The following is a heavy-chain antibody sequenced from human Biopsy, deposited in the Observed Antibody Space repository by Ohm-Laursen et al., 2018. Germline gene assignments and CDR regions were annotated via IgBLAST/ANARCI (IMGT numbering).Heavy chain of an antibody. J-gene: IGHJ2*01. CDR3: VREPKTGTAEAWYFDL. D-gene: IGHD3-9*01. CDR1: GASVKTSGYF. CDR2: ISYNERT. Sequence: TLSLTCGVSGASVKTSGYFWAWIRQRPGKGLEWIGYISYNERTHYNPSLTSRLAISFDTSNNRISLKLRSVSVADTAVYYCVREPKTGTAEAWYFDLWGRGSTVTVPS. V-gene: IGHV4-31*11.